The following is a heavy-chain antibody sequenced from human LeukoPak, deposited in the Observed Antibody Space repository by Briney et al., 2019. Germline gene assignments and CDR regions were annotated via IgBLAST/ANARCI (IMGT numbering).Heavy chain of an antibody. CDR3: ARPPDYYDSSGYYY. Sequence: PGGSLRLSCAASGFTFSSYWMHWVRQAPGKGLMWVSRINSDGSATSYADSVKGRFTISRDNAKNTLYLQMNSLRAEDTAVYYCARPPDYYDSSGYYYWGQGTLVTVSS. CDR1: GFTFSSYW. V-gene: IGHV3-74*01. D-gene: IGHD3-22*01. J-gene: IGHJ4*02. CDR2: INSDGSAT.